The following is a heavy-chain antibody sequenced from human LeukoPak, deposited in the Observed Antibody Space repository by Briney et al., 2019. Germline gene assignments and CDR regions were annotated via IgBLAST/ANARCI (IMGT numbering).Heavy chain of an antibody. CDR3: AKPPLEWLPDDY. CDR1: GFPFSRFA. D-gene: IGHD3-3*01. V-gene: IGHV3-23*01. Sequence: GGSLRLSCAASGFPFSRFAMTWVRQAPGKGLEWVSAISGSSESTNYADSVKGRFTISRDNSKNTLYLQMNSLRAEDTAVYYCAKPPLEWLPDDYWGQGTLVTVSS. J-gene: IGHJ4*02. CDR2: ISGSSEST.